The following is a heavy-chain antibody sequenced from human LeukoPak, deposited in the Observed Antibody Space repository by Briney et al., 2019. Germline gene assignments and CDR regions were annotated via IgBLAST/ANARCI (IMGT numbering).Heavy chain of an antibody. V-gene: IGHV4-4*07. CDR3: ARATIIRGGVVVIPYAFDI. CDR2: IYTSGST. D-gene: IGHD3-22*01. J-gene: IGHJ3*02. Sequence: PSETLSLTCTVSGGSISSYYWSWIRQPAGKGLEWIGRIYTSGSTNYNPSLKSRVTMSVDTSKNQFSLKLSSVTAADTAVYYCARATIIRGGVVVIPYAFDIWGQGTMVTVSS. CDR1: GGSISSYY.